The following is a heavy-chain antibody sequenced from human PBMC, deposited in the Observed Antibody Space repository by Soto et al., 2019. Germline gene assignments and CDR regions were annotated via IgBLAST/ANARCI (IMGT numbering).Heavy chain of an antibody. CDR3: ARYYYDSSGYYYDYYYYGLDV. CDR2: ISSSSSTI. Sequence: PGGSLRLSCVASGFTFSSYSMNWVRQAPGKGLEWVSYISSSSSTIYYADSVKGRFTISRDNSKNTLYLQMNSLRAEDTAVYYCARYYYDSSGYYYDYYYYGLDVWGQGTTVTVSS. V-gene: IGHV3-48*01. D-gene: IGHD3-22*01. J-gene: IGHJ6*02. CDR1: GFTFSSYS.